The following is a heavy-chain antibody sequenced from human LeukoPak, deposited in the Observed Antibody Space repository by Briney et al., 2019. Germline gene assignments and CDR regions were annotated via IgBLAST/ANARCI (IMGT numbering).Heavy chain of an antibody. CDR3: ARAYDYVWGSYGWFDP. D-gene: IGHD3-16*01. CDR1: VYTFTGYY. V-gene: IGHV1-2*02. Sequence: ASVKVSCKASVYTFTGYYMHWVRQAPGQGREWMGWINPNSGGTNYAQKLQGRVTMTTDTSTSTAHIELRSLRSDDTAVYYCARAYDYVWGSYGWFDPWGQGTLVTVSS. J-gene: IGHJ5*02. CDR2: INPNSGGT.